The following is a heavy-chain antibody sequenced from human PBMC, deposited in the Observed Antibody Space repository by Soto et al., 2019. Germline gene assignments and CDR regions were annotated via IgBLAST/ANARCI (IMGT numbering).Heavy chain of an antibody. J-gene: IGHJ6*02. CDR2: IIPIFGTA. D-gene: IGHD5-12*01. V-gene: IGHV1-69*13. CDR3: ASGSRSSWPRHYYGMDV. CDR1: GGTFSSYA. Sequence: ASVKVSCKASGGTFSSYAISWVRQAPGQGLEWMGGIIPIFGTANYAQKFQGRVTITADESTSTAYMELSSLRSEDTAVYYCASGSRSSWPRHYYGMDVWGQGTTVTVSS.